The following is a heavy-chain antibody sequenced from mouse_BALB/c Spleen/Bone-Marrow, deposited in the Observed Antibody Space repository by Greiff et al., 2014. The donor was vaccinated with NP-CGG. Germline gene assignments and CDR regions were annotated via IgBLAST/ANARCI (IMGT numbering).Heavy chain of an antibody. CDR3: ASRGDYSYAMDY. CDR2: IYPGDGDT. Sequence: VQLQQSGAELVRPGSSVKISCKASGYTFSNYWMNWMKQRPGQGLEWIGQIYPGDGDTNYIGKFTGKATLTADKSSSTAYMQLSSLTSEDSAVYFCASRGDYSYAMDYWGRGTSVTVSS. V-gene: IGHV1-80*01. D-gene: IGHD1-1*01. J-gene: IGHJ4*01. CDR1: GYTFSNYW.